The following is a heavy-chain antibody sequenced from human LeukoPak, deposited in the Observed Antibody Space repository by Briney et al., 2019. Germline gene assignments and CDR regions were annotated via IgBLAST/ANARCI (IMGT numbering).Heavy chain of an antibody. CDR2: INPNSGGT. V-gene: IGHV1-2*02. Sequence: ASVKVSCKASGYTFTGYYMHWVRQAPGQGLEWMGWINPNSGGTNYAQKLQGRVTMTRDTSISTAYMELSRLRSDDTAVYYCARVAGGSYYVFDYWGQGTLVTVSS. CDR1: GYTFTGYY. J-gene: IGHJ4*02. CDR3: ARVAGGSYYVFDY. D-gene: IGHD1-26*01.